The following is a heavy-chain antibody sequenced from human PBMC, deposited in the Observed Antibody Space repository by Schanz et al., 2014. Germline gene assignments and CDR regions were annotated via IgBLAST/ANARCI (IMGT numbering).Heavy chain of an antibody. J-gene: IGHJ3*01. D-gene: IGHD5-12*01. CDR1: GFIFSDAW. CDR3: ARDGGRDGYNLAFDV. Sequence: EVQLVESGGGLVKPGGSLRLSCAASGFIFSDAWMSWVRQAPGKGLEWVSAISGNGGSTYFADSVKGRFTISRDNSDNTLFLQMNSLRAEDTAVYFCARDGGRDGYNLAFDVWGQGTLVTVSS. CDR2: ISGNGGST. V-gene: IGHV3-23*04.